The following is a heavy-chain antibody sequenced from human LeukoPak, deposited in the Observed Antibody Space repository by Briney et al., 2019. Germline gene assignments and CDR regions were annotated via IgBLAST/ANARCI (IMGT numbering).Heavy chain of an antibody. D-gene: IGHD6-6*01. CDR3: AKGKYSSSSGIFDY. J-gene: IGHJ4*02. CDR1: GFTFSSYG. Sequence: GGSLRLSCAASGFTFSSYGMHWVSQAPGKGLEWVAVISYDGSNKYYADSVKGRFTISRDNSKNTLYLQMNSLRAEDTAVYYCAKGKYSSSSGIFDYWGQGTLVTVSS. V-gene: IGHV3-30*18. CDR2: ISYDGSNK.